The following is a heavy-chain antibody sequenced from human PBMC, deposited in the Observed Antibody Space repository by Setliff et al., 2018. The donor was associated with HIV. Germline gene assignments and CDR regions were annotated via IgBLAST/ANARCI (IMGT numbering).Heavy chain of an antibody. V-gene: IGHV4-59*11. CDR3: ARGFGSSWGGNYYYYYMDV. J-gene: IGHJ6*03. CDR1: CGSISSHY. Sequence: PSETLSLTCTVSCGSISSHYWSWIRQPPGKGLEWIGYIYYSGSTNYNPSPKSRVSISVDTSKNQFSLKLSSVTAADTAVYYCARGFGSSWGGNYYYYYMDVWGKGTTVTVSS. D-gene: IGHD6-13*01. CDR2: IYYSGST.